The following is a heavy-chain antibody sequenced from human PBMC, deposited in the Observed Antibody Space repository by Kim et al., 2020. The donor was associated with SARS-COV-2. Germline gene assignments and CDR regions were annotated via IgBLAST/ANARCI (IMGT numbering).Heavy chain of an antibody. V-gene: IGHV4-31*03. J-gene: IGHJ3*02. Sequence: SETLSLTCTVSGGSISSGGYYWSWIRQHPGKGLEWIGYIYYSGSTYYNPSLKSRVTISVDTCKNQFSLKLSSVTAADTAVDYCERENNEQGDAVDIWGQG. CDR3: ERENNEQGDAVDI. D-gene: IGHD1-1*01. CDR1: GGSISSGGYY. CDR2: IYYSGST.